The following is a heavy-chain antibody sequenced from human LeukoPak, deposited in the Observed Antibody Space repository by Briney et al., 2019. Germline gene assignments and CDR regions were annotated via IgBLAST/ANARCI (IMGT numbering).Heavy chain of an antibody. CDR1: GFTFTNYN. D-gene: IGHD3-16*01. J-gene: IGHJ4*02. Sequence: ASVKVSCKASGFTFTNYNMHWVRQAPGQGLEGMGVINPSGGSTSYAQKFQGRVTMTRGTSTRTVYMELSRLRSEDTAVYYCARRGIGYYFDYWGQGSLVTVSS. V-gene: IGHV1-46*01. CDR2: INPSGGST. CDR3: ARRGIGYYFDY.